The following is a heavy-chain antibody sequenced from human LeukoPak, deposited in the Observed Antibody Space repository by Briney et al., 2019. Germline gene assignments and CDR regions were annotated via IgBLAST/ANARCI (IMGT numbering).Heavy chain of an antibody. V-gene: IGHV3-7*05. Sequence: GGSLRLSCAASGFTFTSYWMSWVRQAPGKGLGWVANIKQDGSEKYYLDSVKGRFTISRDNAENSLYLQMNSLRAEDTAVYYCARDVSGDHAFDYWGQGALVTVSS. CDR3: ARDVSGDHAFDY. CDR2: IKQDGSEK. J-gene: IGHJ4*02. CDR1: GFTFTSYW. D-gene: IGHD4-17*01.